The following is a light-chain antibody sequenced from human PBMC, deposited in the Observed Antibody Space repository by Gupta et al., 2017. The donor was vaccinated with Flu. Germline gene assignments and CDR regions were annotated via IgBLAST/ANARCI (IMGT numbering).Light chain of an antibody. J-gene: IGKJ3*01. CDR1: QSISKY. CDR2: AAS. V-gene: IGKV1-39*01. CDR3: QQSYSTPLFT. Sequence: SSLSASVGDRVTITCRASQSISKYLNWYQQKPGKAPKLLIYAASSWQSGVPSRFSGSGSGTDFTLTISSRQPEDFAAYYCQQSYSTPLFTFGHGTKVDIK.